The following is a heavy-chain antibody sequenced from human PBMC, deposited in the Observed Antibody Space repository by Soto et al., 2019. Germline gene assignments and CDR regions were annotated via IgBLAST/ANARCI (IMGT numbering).Heavy chain of an antibody. J-gene: IGHJ6*02. Sequence: GGSLILSCAASGFTFSSYGMHWVRQAPGKGLEWVAVIWYDGSNKYYADSVKGRFTISRDNSKNTLYLQMNSLRAEDTAVYYCARDTYCISTSCSYGMDVWGQGTTVTVSS. V-gene: IGHV3-33*01. CDR3: ARDTYCISTSCSYGMDV. CDR2: IWYDGSNK. CDR1: GFTFSSYG. D-gene: IGHD2-2*01.